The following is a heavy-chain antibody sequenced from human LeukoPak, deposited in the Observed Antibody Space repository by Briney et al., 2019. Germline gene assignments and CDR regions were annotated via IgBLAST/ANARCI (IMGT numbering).Heavy chain of an antibody. CDR3: ARGLSSGRALDY. CDR1: GGSFSGYY. J-gene: IGHJ4*01. D-gene: IGHD6-19*01. Sequence: PSETLSLTCAVYGGSFSGYYWSWIRQPPGKGLEWIGEINHSGSTNYNPSLKSRVTISVDTSKNQFSLKLSSVTAADTAVYYCARGLSSGRALDYWGQEPWSPSPQ. CDR2: INHSGST. V-gene: IGHV4-34*01.